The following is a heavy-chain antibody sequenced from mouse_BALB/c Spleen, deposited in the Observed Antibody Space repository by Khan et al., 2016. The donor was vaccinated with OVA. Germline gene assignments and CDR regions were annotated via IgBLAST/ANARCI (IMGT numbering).Heavy chain of an antibody. CDR2: ISSGGGST. CDR1: GFAFSSYD. CDR3: ARHLGFTMDY. D-gene: IGHD2-14*01. J-gene: IGHJ4*01. V-gene: IGHV5-12-1*01. Sequence: EVQLVESGGGLVKPGGSLKLSCAASGFAFSSYDMSWVRQTPEKRLEWVAYISSGGGSTYYPDTVKGRFTISRGNAKNTLYLQMSSLKSEDTAMYYCARHLGFTMDYWGQGTSVTVSS.